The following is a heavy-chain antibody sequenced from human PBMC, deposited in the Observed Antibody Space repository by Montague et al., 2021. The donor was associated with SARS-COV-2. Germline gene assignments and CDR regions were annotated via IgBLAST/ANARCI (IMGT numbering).Heavy chain of an antibody. CDR1: GGSISSYH. CDR2: IYYSGST. D-gene: IGHD2-21*01. V-gene: IGHV4-59*01. CDR3: ARGGDMNWFDP. Sequence: SGTLSLTCTVSGGSISSYHWSWIRQPPGKGLEWIGYIYYSGSTNYNPSLKSRVTISVDTSKNQFSLKLSSVTAADTAVYYCARGGDMNWFDPWGQGTLVTVSS. J-gene: IGHJ5*02.